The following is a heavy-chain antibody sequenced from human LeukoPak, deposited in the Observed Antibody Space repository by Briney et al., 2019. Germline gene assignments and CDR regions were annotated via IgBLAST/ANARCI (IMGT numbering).Heavy chain of an antibody. J-gene: IGHJ4*02. CDR1: GFTFSDYY. Sequence: PGGSLRLSCAASGFTFSDYYMSWIRQAPGKGLEWVSYISSSSSTIYYADSVKGRFTISRDNAKNSLYLQMNSLRAEDTAVYYCARDPRYGRLDEYYFDYWGQGTLVTVSS. CDR3: ARDPRYGRLDEYYFDY. D-gene: IGHD6-25*01. CDR2: ISSSSSTI. V-gene: IGHV3-11*04.